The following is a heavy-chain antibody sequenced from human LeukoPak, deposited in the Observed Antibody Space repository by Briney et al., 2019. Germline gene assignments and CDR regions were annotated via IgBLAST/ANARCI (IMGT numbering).Heavy chain of an antibody. CDR3: ARGLAHGGNSFAFDI. Sequence: SETLSLTCTVSGDSISNYYWSWIRQPAGKGLEWIGRIYTSGSTNYKPSLKSRVTMSVDTSKNQFFLKPTSVTAADTAVYYCARGLAHGGNSFAFDIWGQGTMVTVSS. CDR2: IYTSGST. CDR1: GDSISNYY. D-gene: IGHD4-23*01. J-gene: IGHJ3*02. V-gene: IGHV4-4*07.